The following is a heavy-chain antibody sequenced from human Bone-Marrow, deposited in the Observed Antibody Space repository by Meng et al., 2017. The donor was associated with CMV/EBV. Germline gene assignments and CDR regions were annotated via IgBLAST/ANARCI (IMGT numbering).Heavy chain of an antibody. CDR3: ARGAYYDSSGYYYHGIAFDI. J-gene: IGHJ3*02. D-gene: IGHD3-22*01. Sequence: GSLRLSCTVSGGSVSSGSYYWSWIRQPPGKGLEWIGYIYYSGSTNYNPSLKSRVTISVDTSKNQFSLKLSSATAADTAVYYCARGAYYDSSGYYYHGIAFDIWGQGTMVTVSS. CDR1: GGSVSSGSYY. V-gene: IGHV4-61*01. CDR2: IYYSGST.